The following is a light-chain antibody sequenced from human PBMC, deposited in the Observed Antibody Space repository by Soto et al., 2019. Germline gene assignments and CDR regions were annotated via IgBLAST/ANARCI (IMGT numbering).Light chain of an antibody. CDR3: QQYYSYRWT. Sequence: DIRLTQSPSFLSASVGDRVTITCRASQGSSSYFAWYQQKPGKAPKLLIYAASTLQSGVPSRFSGSGSGTDFTLTISCLQSEDFATYYCQQYYSYRWTFGQGTKVDIK. V-gene: IGKV1-9*01. J-gene: IGKJ1*01. CDR2: AAS. CDR1: QGSSSY.